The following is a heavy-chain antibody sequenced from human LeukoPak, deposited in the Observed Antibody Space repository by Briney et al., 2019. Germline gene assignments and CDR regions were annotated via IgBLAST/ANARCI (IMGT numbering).Heavy chain of an antibody. CDR2: SDDGNGNT. D-gene: IGHD2-15*01. CDR1: GFTFTNYA. CDR3: ARGLRYCAGGTCFEVLDY. J-gene: IGHJ4*02. V-gene: IGHV1-3*02. Sequence: ASVKVSCKTSGFTFTNYAIHWVRQAPGQRLEWMGWSDDGNGNTKSSQDFQGRVNITGDTSATAAYMELSSLRSEDTAVYYCARGLRYCAGGTCFEVLDYWGQGTLVTVSS.